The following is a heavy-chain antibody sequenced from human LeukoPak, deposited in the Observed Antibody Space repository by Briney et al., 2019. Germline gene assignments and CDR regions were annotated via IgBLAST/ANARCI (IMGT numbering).Heavy chain of an antibody. CDR1: GFTFRSYT. J-gene: IGHJ5*02. V-gene: IGHV3-30-3*01. Sequence: GRSPRLSCAASGFTFRSYTMHWVRQAPGKGLEWVAVISFDGSNKYYADSVKGRFTISRDNSKNTLYLQMNSLRAEDTAVYYCVREELGSSLGFDPWGQGTLVTVSS. CDR2: ISFDGSNK. D-gene: IGHD3-16*01. CDR3: VREELGSSLGFDP.